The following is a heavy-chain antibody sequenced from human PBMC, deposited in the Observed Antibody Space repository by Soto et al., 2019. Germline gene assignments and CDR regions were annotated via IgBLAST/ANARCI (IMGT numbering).Heavy chain of an antibody. D-gene: IGHD3-10*01. J-gene: IGHJ4*02. CDR1: GFPFSSYA. CDR3: AKDLYGSGSLGFDY. Sequence: GGSLRLSCAASGFPFSSYAMSWVRPSPGKGLEWVSAISGSGGSTYYADSVKGRFTISRDNSKNTLYLQMNSLRAEDTAVYYCAKDLYGSGSLGFDYWGQGTLVTVSS. V-gene: IGHV3-23*01. CDR2: ISGSGGST.